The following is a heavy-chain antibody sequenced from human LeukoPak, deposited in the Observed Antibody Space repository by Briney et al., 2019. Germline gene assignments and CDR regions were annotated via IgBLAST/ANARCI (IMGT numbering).Heavy chain of an antibody. D-gene: IGHD6-13*01. CDR1: GFTFDDYA. CDR2: ISGNGGDT. V-gene: IGHV3-43*02. CDR3: AKGRRSTSRYGALDI. J-gene: IGHJ3*02. Sequence: GGSLRLSCAASGFTFDDYAMHWVRQAPEKGLEWVSLISGNGGDTYYADSMKGRFTISRDNSRNSLFLQMNSLRAEDTALYYCAKGRRSTSRYGALDIWGQGTMVTVSS.